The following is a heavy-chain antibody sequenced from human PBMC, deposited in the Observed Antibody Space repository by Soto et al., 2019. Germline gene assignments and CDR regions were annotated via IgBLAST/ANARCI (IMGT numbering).Heavy chain of an antibody. CDR2: ISPNTGNI. CDR1: GYTFTRNG. D-gene: IGHD3-22*01. CDR3: VKDRDSNSWPSRDV. V-gene: IGHV1-18*01. Sequence: QVHLVQSGAEVKKPGASVNVSCKTSGYTFTRNGISWVRQAPGQGLEWMGWISPNTGNIKYAQKLQGRVIMTTDTPTSTAYMELRSLRSADTAVYYCVKDRDSNSWPSRDVWGPGTTVTVSS. J-gene: IGHJ6*02.